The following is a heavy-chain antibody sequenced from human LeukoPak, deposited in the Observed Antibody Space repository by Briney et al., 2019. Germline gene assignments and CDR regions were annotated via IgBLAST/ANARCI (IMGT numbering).Heavy chain of an antibody. D-gene: IGHD5-18*01. CDR1: GYTFTSYG. Sequence: ASVKVSCKPSGYTFTSYGMHWVRQAPGQSLEWMGWINGGNGNTKYSEKFQGRVTITRDTSASTAYMELSSLRSEDTALYYCARTTAMVTIFDYWGQGTLVTVSS. V-gene: IGHV1-3*01. J-gene: IGHJ4*02. CDR2: INGGNGNT. CDR3: ARTTAMVTIFDY.